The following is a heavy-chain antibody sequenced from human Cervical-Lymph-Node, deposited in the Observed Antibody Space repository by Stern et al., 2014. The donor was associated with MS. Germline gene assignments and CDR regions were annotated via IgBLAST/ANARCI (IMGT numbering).Heavy chain of an antibody. V-gene: IGHV1-2*06. D-gene: IGHD4-17*01. CDR3: ARHANWDGDYAFFDF. Sequence: VQLVQSGAEVKKPGASVKVSCKASEYIFTDYYMHWVRQAPGQGLEWMGQVNPKSGATNYAQKFQGRVTMTRDTSISTAYMELSGLRSDDTAVYYCARHANWDGDYAFFDFWGQGTLVTVSS. CDR1: EYIFTDYY. J-gene: IGHJ4*02. CDR2: VNPKSGAT.